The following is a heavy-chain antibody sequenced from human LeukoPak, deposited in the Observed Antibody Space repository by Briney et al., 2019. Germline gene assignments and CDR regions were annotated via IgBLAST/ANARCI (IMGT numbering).Heavy chain of an antibody. D-gene: IGHD2-15*01. CDR3: ARGACSGGSCYEFDY. Sequence: SETPSLTCTVSGGSISSGGYYWSWIHQHPGKGLEWIGYIYYSGSTYYNPSLKSRVTISVDTSKNQFSLKLSSVTAADTAVYYCARGACSGGSCYEFDYWGQGTLVTASS. V-gene: IGHV4-31*03. J-gene: IGHJ4*02. CDR2: IYYSGST. CDR1: GGSISSGGYY.